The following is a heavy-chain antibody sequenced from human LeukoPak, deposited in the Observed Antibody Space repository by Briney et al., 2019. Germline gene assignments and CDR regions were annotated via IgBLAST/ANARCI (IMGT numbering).Heavy chain of an antibody. V-gene: IGHV3-48*02. J-gene: IGHJ3*01. CDR3: ARDDGQGEARNAFDV. CDR2: ISRRSDAI. Sequence: PGGSLRLSCAASGFTFSSYAMSWVRQAPGKGLEWLSYISRRSDAIYYADSVQGRFTVSRDNAKNSLFLHMISLRDEDTAVYYCARDDGQGEARNAFDVWGPGTMVTVSS. D-gene: IGHD3-16*01. CDR1: GFTFSSYA.